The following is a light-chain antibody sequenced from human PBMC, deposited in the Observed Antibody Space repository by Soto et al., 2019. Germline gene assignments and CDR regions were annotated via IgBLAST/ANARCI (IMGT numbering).Light chain of an antibody. CDR3: QQRSSWLGT. Sequence: EIVLTQSPATPSLSPGERATLSCRASQSVSSYLAWYQQKPGQAPRLLIYDASNRATGIPARFSGSGSGTDFTLTISSLEPEDFAVYYCQQRSSWLGTFGQGTKVEIK. CDR2: DAS. J-gene: IGKJ1*01. CDR1: QSVSSY. V-gene: IGKV3-11*01.